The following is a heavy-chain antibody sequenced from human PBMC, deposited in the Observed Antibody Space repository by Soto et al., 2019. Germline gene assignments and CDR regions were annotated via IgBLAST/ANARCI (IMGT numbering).Heavy chain of an antibody. D-gene: IGHD1-26*01. J-gene: IGHJ4*02. CDR2: ITSDGGQT. Sequence: PGGSLRLSCAASGFTFKDHIMYWVRQVPGKGLEWVSFITSDGGQTYYADSVKGRFTVSRDNSRSSLYLQMNSLRTEDTAFYYCAKDGGGSLDYWGQGTLVTVSS. CDR1: GFTFKDHI. CDR3: AKDGGGSLDY. V-gene: IGHV3-43*01.